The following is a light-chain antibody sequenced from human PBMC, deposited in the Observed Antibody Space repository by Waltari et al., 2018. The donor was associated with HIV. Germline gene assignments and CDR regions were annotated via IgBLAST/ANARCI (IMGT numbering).Light chain of an antibody. V-gene: IGLV1-47*01. J-gene: IGLJ2*01. CDR3: AVRDDRLSGRL. CDR1: TSNVRNNY. CDR2: RNN. Sequence: QSVLAQPRSVSGTPGQTVNISCSGSTSNVRNNYVYWYQQVTGVAPKLLIYRNNQRPAGVPDRFSGSKSGTSASLAISGFRTEDEAEYYCAVRDDRLSGRLFGGGTKVTVL.